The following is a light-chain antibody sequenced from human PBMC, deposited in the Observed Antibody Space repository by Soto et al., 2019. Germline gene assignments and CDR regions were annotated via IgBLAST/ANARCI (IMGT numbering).Light chain of an antibody. CDR2: GAS. Sequence: EIVLTQSPGTLSLSPGERATLSCRASQSVSSSYLAWYQQKPGQAPRLLIYGASRRATGIPDRFSGSGSGTDFTLTISRLEPEDFAVYYCQQYGSSPPWKFGQGTKVEIK. J-gene: IGKJ1*01. CDR3: QQYGSSPPWK. V-gene: IGKV3-20*01. CDR1: QSVSSSY.